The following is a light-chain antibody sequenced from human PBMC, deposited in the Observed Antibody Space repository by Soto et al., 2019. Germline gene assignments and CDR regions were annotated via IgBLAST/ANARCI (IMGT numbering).Light chain of an antibody. CDR2: GNS. CDR3: QSYDNKLSAYV. V-gene: IGLV1-40*01. Sequence: QSVLTQPPSVSGAPGQRVTISCTGSSSNIGAGYVVHWYQQLPGTAPKLLSHGNSNRPSGVPDRFSGSKSGTSASLAITGLQAEDEGDYYCQSYDNKLSAYVFGPGTKLTVL. CDR1: SSNIGAGYV. J-gene: IGLJ1*01.